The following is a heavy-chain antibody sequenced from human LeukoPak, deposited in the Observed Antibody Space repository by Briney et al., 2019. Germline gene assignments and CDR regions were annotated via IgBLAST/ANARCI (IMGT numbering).Heavy chain of an antibody. CDR1: GFSFSDHE. CDR3: ASGRGSYSPDY. V-gene: IGHV3-48*03. Sequence: PGGSLRLSCAASGFSFSDHEMNWVRQAPGKGLEWVSYLSSSGNAYYADSVKGRFTISRDNSKNSLYLQMTSLRADDTAVCYCASGRGSYSPDYWGQGTLVTVSS. CDR2: LSSSGNA. D-gene: IGHD1-26*01. J-gene: IGHJ4*02.